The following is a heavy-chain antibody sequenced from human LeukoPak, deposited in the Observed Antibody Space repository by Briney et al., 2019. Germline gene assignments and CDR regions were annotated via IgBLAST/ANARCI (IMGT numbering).Heavy chain of an antibody. CDR2: ISGSGGST. CDR3: AKSSVPAADLYYYYYYMDV. Sequence: GGSLRLSCAASGFTFSSYAMSWVRQAPGKGLEWVSAISGSGGSTYYADSVKGRFTISRDNSKSTLYLQMNSLRAEDTAVYYCAKSSVPAADLYYYYYYMDVWGKGTTVTVSS. D-gene: IGHD2-2*01. CDR1: GFTFSSYA. V-gene: IGHV3-23*01. J-gene: IGHJ6*03.